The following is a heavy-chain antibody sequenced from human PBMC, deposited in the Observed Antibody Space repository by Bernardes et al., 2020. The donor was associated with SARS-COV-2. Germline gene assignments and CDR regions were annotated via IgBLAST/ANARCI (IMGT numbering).Heavy chain of an antibody. V-gene: IGHV3-20*01. CDR1: GFTFDDYG. J-gene: IGHJ6*02. CDR2: INWNGGST. Sequence: GGSLRLSCAASGFTFDDYGMSWVRQAPGKGLEWVSGINWNGGSTGYADSVKGRFTISRDNAKNSLYLQMNSLRAEDTALYHCARRGFGELSSEDYYYGMDVWGQGTTVTVSS. CDR3: ARRGFGELSSEDYYYGMDV. D-gene: IGHD3-10*01.